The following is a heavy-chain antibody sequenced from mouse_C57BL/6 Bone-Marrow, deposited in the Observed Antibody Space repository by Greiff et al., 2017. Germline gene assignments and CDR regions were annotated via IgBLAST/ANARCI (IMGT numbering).Heavy chain of an antibody. Sequence: EVKLVESGGGLVQPKGSLKLSCAASGFSFNTYAMNWVRQAPGKGLEWVARIRSKSNNYATYYADSVKDRFTISRDDSESMLYLQMNNLKTEDTAMYYCVRHARVYWYFDVWGTGTTVTVSS. CDR1: GFSFNTYA. J-gene: IGHJ1*03. CDR2: IRSKSNNYAT. CDR3: VRHARVYWYFDV. V-gene: IGHV10-1*01.